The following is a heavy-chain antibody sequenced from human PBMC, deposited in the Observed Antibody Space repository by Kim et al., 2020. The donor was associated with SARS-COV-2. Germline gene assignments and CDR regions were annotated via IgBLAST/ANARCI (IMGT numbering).Heavy chain of an antibody. Sequence: SETLSLTCAAYGGSFTDYYWSWIRQSPGKGLEWIGEINHGGRTNYNPSLKSRVIISIDTSKSQFSLKLTSVTAADTAVYYCARVPDGYNFFDYWGQGTLVTVSS. CDR3: ARVPDGYNFFDY. V-gene: IGHV4-34*01. CDR2: INHGGRT. CDR1: GGSFTDYY. J-gene: IGHJ4*02. D-gene: IGHD5-12*01.